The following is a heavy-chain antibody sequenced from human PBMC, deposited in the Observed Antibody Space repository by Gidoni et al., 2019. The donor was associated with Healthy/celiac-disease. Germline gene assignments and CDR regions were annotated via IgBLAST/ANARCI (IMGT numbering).Heavy chain of an antibody. D-gene: IGHD6-13*01. Sequence: EVQLVQSGAEEKKPGESLRISCKGSGYSLTSYWISWVRQMPGKGLEWMGRIAPSDSYTNYSPSFQGHVTISADKSISTAYLQWSSLKASDTAMYYCARLGGYSSSWLDAFDIWGQGTMVTVSS. CDR2: IAPSDSYT. J-gene: IGHJ3*02. CDR1: GYSLTSYW. V-gene: IGHV5-10-1*03. CDR3: ARLGGYSSSWLDAFDI.